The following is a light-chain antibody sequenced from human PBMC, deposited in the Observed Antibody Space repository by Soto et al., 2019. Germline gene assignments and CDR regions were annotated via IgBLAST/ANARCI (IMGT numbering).Light chain of an antibody. CDR1: KLGDKY. Sequence: SYELTQPPSVSVSPGQTASITCSGDKLGDKYVCWYQQKPGQSPVLVIYQDTKRPSGIPERFSGSNSGNTATLTISGTQAMDEADYYCQAWDSSTVIFGGGTKVTVL. J-gene: IGLJ2*01. CDR3: QAWDSSTVI. V-gene: IGLV3-1*01. CDR2: QDT.